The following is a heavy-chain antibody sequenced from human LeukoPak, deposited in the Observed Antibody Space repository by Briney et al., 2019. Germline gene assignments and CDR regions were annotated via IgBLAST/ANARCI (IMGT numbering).Heavy chain of an antibody. Sequence: SVKVSCKASGGTFSSYAISWVRQAPGQGLEWMGGIIPIFGTANYAQKFQGRVTITADKSTSTAYMELSSLRSEDTAVYYCARVVRIAARHNPIDYWGQGILVTVSS. CDR3: ARVVRIAARHNPIDY. CDR2: IIPIFGTA. V-gene: IGHV1-69*06. J-gene: IGHJ4*02. CDR1: GGTFSSYA. D-gene: IGHD6-6*01.